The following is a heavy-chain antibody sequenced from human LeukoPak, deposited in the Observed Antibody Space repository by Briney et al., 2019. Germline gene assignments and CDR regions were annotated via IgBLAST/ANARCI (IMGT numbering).Heavy chain of an antibody. CDR2: IYYSGST. Sequence: SSETLSLTCTVSGGSISSSSYYWGWIRQPSGKGLEWIGSIYYSGSTYYNPSLKSRVTISVDTSKNQFSLKLSSVTAADTAVYYCAREIWFGEKGWFDPWGQGTRVTVSS. CDR3: AREIWFGEKGWFDP. V-gene: IGHV4-39*07. CDR1: GGSISSSSYY. J-gene: IGHJ5*02. D-gene: IGHD3-10*01.